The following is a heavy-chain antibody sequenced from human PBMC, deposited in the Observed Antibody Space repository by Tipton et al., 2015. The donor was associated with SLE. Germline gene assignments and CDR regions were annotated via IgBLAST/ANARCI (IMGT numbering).Heavy chain of an antibody. Sequence: SLRLSCTVSGFTFSSHWMSWVRQAPGKGLEWVANINKDGSDKNFLDSVRGRFTISRDNSKNSLDLQMNSLRAEDTAVYYCARHITISGVVFMGAFDNWGQGTMVTVSS. CDR1: GFTFSSHW. V-gene: IGHV3-7*01. D-gene: IGHD3-3*01. CDR3: ARHITISGVVFMGAFDN. J-gene: IGHJ3*02. CDR2: INKDGSDK.